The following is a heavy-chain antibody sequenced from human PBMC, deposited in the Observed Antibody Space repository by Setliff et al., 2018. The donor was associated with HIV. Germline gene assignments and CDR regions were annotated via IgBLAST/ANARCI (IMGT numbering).Heavy chain of an antibody. CDR3: ARSTVGAGASFP. J-gene: IGHJ5*02. D-gene: IGHD1-26*01. Sequence: SETLSLTCTVSGDSINTHYWSWIRQPPGKGLEWIGCISHSGNTNFNPSLNSRVTISLDTSKNQFSLRLTSLTAADTAIYYCARSTVGAGASFPWGRGRQVTVSS. V-gene: IGHV4-59*11. CDR2: ISHSGNT. CDR1: GDSINTHY.